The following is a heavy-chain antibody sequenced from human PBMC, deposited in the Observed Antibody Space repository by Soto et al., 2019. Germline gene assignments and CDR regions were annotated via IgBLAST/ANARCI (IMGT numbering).Heavy chain of an antibody. J-gene: IGHJ6*02. D-gene: IGHD3-3*01. Sequence: QVQLVQSGAEVKKPGASVKVSCKASGYTFTSYGLSWVRQAPGQGLEWMGWISTYNGNTNYAQKLQGRVTMTTDTSTSTACMELRSLRPDDTAVYYCARDGEVFWSGYKYYYGMDVWRQGTTVTVSS. V-gene: IGHV1-18*01. CDR3: ARDGEVFWSGYKYYYGMDV. CDR2: ISTYNGNT. CDR1: GYTFTSYG.